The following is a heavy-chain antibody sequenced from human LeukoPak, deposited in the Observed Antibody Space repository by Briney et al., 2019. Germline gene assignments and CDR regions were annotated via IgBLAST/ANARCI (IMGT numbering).Heavy chain of an antibody. Sequence: SETLSLTCAVYGGSFSGYYWSWIRQPPGKGLEWIGEINHSGSTNYNPSLKSRVTISVDTSKNQSSLKLSSVTAADTAVYYCARKVSHTGFTDYWGQGTLVTVSS. CDR1: GGSFSGYY. CDR3: ARKVSHTGFTDY. V-gene: IGHV4-34*01. D-gene: IGHD2-8*02. J-gene: IGHJ4*02. CDR2: INHSGST.